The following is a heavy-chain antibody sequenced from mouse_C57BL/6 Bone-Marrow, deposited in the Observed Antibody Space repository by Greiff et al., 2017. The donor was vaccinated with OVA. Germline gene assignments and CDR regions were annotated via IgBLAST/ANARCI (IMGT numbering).Heavy chain of an antibody. CDR3: ARHGDYGRSYAMDY. CDR2: ISNLAYSI. Sequence: VKVEESGGGLVQPGGSLKLSCAASGFTFSDYGMAWVRQAPRKGPAWVAFISNLAYSIYYADTVTGRFTISRENAKNTLYLEMSSLRSEDTAMYYCARHGDYGRSYAMDYWGQGTSVTVSS. V-gene: IGHV5-15*01. D-gene: IGHD1-1*01. J-gene: IGHJ4*01. CDR1: GFTFSDYG.